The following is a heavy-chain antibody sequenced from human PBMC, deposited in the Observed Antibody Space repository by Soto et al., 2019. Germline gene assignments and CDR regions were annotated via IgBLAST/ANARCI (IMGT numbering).Heavy chain of an antibody. J-gene: IGHJ4*02. CDR1: GGSISSYY. CDR3: ARGHSSSWYSTSRTNSVPFNYIDY. Sequence: SETLSLTCTVSGGSISSYYWSWIRQPPGKGLEWIGYIYYSGSTNYNPSLKSRVTISVDTSKNQFSLKLSSVTAADTAVYYCARGHSSSWYSTSRTNSVPFNYIDYWGQGTLVTVSS. D-gene: IGHD6-13*01. V-gene: IGHV4-59*01. CDR2: IYYSGST.